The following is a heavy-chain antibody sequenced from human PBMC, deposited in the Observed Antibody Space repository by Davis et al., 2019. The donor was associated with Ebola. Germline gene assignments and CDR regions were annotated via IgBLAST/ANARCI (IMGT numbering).Heavy chain of an antibody. CDR3: ARRTDNGYNYFDF. Sequence: MPSETLSLTCAVDGGSFSAYYWSWIRQPPGKGLEWIGSIYRSGNTYQSPSLQSRVTISVDTSKNQFSLRLNSLTAADTAVYYCARRTDNGYNYFDFWGQGILVTVSS. J-gene: IGHJ4*02. CDR1: GGSFSAYY. D-gene: IGHD5-24*01. CDR2: IYRSGNT. V-gene: IGHV4-34*01.